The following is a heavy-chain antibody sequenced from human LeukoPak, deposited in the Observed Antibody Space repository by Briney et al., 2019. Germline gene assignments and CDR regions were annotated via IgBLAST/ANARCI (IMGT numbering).Heavy chain of an antibody. J-gene: IGHJ4*02. CDR3: ARDAKYSYDSSGYSDY. V-gene: IGHV3-53*01. Sequence: GGSLRLSCAGSGFTVTNNYMTWVRQAPGKGLEWVSLISYSGDSTYYADSVKGRFTISRDISENTLYLQMNSLRAEDTAVYYCARDAKYSYDSSGYSDYWGQGTLVTVSS. D-gene: IGHD3-22*01. CDR1: GFTVTNNY. CDR2: ISYSGDST.